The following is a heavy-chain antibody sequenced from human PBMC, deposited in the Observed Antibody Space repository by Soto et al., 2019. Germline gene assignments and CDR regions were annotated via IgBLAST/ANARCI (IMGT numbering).Heavy chain of an antibody. CDR3: ARGQDTAMARGWFDP. CDR1: GGSISSGDYY. J-gene: IGHJ5*02. Sequence: TSETLSLTCTVSGGSISSGDYYWSWIRQPPGKGLEWIGYIYYSGSTYYNPSLKSRVTISVDTSKNQFSLKLSSVTAADTAVYYCARGQDTAMARGWFDPWGQGTLVTVSS. D-gene: IGHD5-18*01. V-gene: IGHV4-30-4*01. CDR2: IYYSGST.